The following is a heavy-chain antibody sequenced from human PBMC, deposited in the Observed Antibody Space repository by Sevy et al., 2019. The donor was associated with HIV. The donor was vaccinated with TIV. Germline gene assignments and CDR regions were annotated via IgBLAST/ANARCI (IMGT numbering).Heavy chain of an antibody. V-gene: IGHV3-23*01. CDR1: GFTFSSYA. Sequence: GGSLRLSCAASGFTFSSYAMSWVRQAPGKGLEWISAISGSGGSTYYADSVKGRFTISRDNSKNTLYLQMNSLRAEDTAVYYCAQLEGYCSGGSCYSDGMDVWGQGTTVTVSS. J-gene: IGHJ6*02. CDR2: ISGSGGST. CDR3: AQLEGYCSGGSCYSDGMDV. D-gene: IGHD2-15*01.